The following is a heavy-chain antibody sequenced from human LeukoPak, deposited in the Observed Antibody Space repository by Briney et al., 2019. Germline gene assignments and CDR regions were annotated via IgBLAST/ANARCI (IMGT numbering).Heavy chain of an antibody. Sequence: SETLSLTCTVSGDSIRSYYWSWIRQPPGKGLEWIGYISYSGSTNYNPSLERRVTISGDTSKNQISLKLSSVTAADTAFYYCARQSRGTTARLFDYWGQGTLVTVSS. CDR2: ISYSGST. CDR3: ARQSRGTTARLFDY. CDR1: GDSIRSYY. D-gene: IGHD1-1*01. V-gene: IGHV4-59*08. J-gene: IGHJ4*02.